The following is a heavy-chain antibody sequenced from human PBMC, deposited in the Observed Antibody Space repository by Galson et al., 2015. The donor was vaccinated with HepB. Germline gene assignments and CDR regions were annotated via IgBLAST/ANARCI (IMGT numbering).Heavy chain of an antibody. Sequence: SLRLSCAASGFTFSSYAMTWVRQVPGLGLQWVSTISGSGDNTYYADSVKGRFTISRDNSKNTLYVQMNSLRAEDTAMYYCVTLSLVPRQFDCWGQGTLVTVSS. CDR1: GFTFSSYA. CDR3: VTLSLVPRQFDC. D-gene: IGHD3-16*01. V-gene: IGHV3-23*01. J-gene: IGHJ4*02. CDR2: ISGSGDNT.